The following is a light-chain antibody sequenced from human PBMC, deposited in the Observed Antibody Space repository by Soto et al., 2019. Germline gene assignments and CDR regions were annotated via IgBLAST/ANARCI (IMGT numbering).Light chain of an antibody. CDR3: SSYTSSSTYV. Sequence: SALTQPASVSGSPGQSIAISCTGTSSDVGYYNYVSWYHQHPGKAPNVMIYDVNNRPSGVPDRFSGSKSGNTASLTISGLQAEDEADYYCSSYTSSSTYVFGTGTKVTVL. V-gene: IGLV2-14*01. CDR2: DVN. J-gene: IGLJ1*01. CDR1: SSDVGYYNY.